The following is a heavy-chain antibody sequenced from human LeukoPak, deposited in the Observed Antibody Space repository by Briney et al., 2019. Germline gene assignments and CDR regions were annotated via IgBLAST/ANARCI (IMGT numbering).Heavy chain of an antibody. D-gene: IGHD3-9*01. CDR3: ARDGHWLRYFDWVQHPFDY. V-gene: IGHV4-39*07. CDR2: IYYSGST. Sequence: SETLSLTCTVSGGSISSSSYYWGWIRQPPGEGLEWIGSIYYSGSTYYNPSLKSRVTISVDTSKNQFSLKLSSVTAADTGVYYCARDGHWLRYFDWVQHPFDYWGQGTLVTVSS. CDR1: GGSISSSSYY. J-gene: IGHJ4*02.